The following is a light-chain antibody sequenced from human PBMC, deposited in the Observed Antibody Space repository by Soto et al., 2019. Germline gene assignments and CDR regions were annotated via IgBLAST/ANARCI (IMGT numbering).Light chain of an antibody. CDR2: EVS. J-gene: IGLJ3*02. CDR3: AQYKSTTPRV. V-gene: IGLV2-14*01. CDR1: SSDVGGYNY. Sequence: QSALTQPASVSGSPGQSITISCTGTSSDVGGYNYVSWYQQHPGKAPKLMIYEVSNRPSGVSNRFSGSKSGNTASLTISGPQVGEEAVIYSAQYKSTTPRVFGGGTSLTVL.